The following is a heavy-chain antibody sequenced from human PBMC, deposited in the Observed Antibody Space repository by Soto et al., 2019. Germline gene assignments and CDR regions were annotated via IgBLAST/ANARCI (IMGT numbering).Heavy chain of an antibody. J-gene: IGHJ6*02. D-gene: IGHD2-15*01. CDR3: ARGGVVIKGDYYYGMDV. V-gene: IGHV1-69*06. CDR1: GGTFSSYA. Sequence: QVQLVQSGAEVKKPGSSVKVSCKASGGTFSSYAISWVRQAPGQGLEWMGGIIPIFGTANYAQKFQGRVTITADKSTSTAYMELSSLRSEDTAVYYCARGGVVIKGDYYYGMDVWGQGTTVTVSS. CDR2: IIPIFGTA.